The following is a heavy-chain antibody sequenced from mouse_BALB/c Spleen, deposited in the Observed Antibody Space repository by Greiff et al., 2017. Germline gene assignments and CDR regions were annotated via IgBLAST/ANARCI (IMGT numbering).Heavy chain of an antibody. CDR1: GFTFSSYA. CDR2: ISSGGSYT. D-gene: IGHD2-4*01. Sequence: EVKVVESGGGLVKPGGSLKLSCAASGFTFSSYAMSWVRQTPEKRLEWVATISSGGSYTYYPYSVKGRFTISRDNAKNTLYLQMSSLRSEDTAMYYCARQGAMITGAMDYWGQGTSVTVSS. CDR3: ARQGAMITGAMDY. J-gene: IGHJ4*01. V-gene: IGHV5-9-3*01.